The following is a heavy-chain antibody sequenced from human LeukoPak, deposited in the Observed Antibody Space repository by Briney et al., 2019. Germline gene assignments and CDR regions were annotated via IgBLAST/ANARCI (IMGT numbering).Heavy chain of an antibody. J-gene: IGHJ4*02. V-gene: IGHV3-23*01. CDR3: AKLVSRMTVDY. CDR1: GFTFSSYA. CDR2: ISGSGGST. Sequence: GGSLRLSWAAFGFTFSSYAMSWFGRAQGKGLDWVSAISGSGGSTYYADSVKGRFTISRDNSKNTLYLQMNSLRAEDTAVYYCAKLVSRMTVDYWGQGTLVTVSS. D-gene: IGHD4-23*01.